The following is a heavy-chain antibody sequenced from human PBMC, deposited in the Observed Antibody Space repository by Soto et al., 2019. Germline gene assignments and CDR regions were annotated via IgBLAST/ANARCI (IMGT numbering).Heavy chain of an antibody. Sequence: QVQLVESGGGVVQPGKSLRLSCAASGSTFSSYAMHWARQAPGKGLEWVTVISIRGGDEYYAESVRGRFTISRDDSKNTLYLQMDSLRVEDTAVYYCARGTIVARQHLDYCGQGTLVTVSS. D-gene: IGHD6-6*01. V-gene: IGHV3-30*03. CDR2: ISIRGGDE. J-gene: IGHJ4*02. CDR1: GSTFSSYA. CDR3: ARGTIVARQHLDY.